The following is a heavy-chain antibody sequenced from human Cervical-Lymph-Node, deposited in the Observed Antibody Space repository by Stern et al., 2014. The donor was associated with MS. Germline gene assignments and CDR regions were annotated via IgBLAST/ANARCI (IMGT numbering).Heavy chain of an antibody. D-gene: IGHD3-9*01. J-gene: IGHJ6*02. CDR2: IYTSGST. Sequence: VQLVESGPGLVKPSQTLSLTCTVSGGSISSGSYYWSWIRQPAGKGLEWIGRIYTSGSTNYNHSLKSRVTISVDTSKNQFSRKLSSVTAADTAVYYCARDCRLRYFDNYGMDVWGQGTTVTVSS. V-gene: IGHV4-61*02. CDR3: ARDCRLRYFDNYGMDV. CDR1: GGSISSGSYY.